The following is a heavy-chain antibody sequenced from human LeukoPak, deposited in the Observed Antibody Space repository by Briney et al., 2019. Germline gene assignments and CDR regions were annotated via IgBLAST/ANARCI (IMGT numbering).Heavy chain of an antibody. CDR2: ISSGSDYI. V-gene: IGHV3-21*01. Sequence: GGSLRLSCAASGFTFSNYAMSWVRQAPGKGLEWVSSISSGSDYIYYSDSVKGRFTISRDNAEKSLFLQMNSLRAEDTAVYYCARGGGAPPYYFDLWGQGTPVTVSS. CDR3: ARGGGAPPYYFDL. J-gene: IGHJ4*02. D-gene: IGHD1-26*01. CDR1: GFTFSNYA.